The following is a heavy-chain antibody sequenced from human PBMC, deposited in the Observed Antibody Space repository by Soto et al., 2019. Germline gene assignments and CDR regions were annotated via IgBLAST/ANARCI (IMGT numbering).Heavy chain of an antibody. V-gene: IGHV3-23*01. D-gene: IGHD3-22*01. CDR3: AKDWDYYDSSGYLY. CDR2: ISGSGGST. Sequence: GGSLRISCAASGVTCISYARIWVRQAPGKGLEWVSAISGSGGSTYYAYSVKGRFTTSRDNSKNTLYLQMNSLRAEDTAVYYCAKDWDYYDSSGYLYWGQGNLVTVS. CDR1: GVTCISYA. J-gene: IGHJ4*02.